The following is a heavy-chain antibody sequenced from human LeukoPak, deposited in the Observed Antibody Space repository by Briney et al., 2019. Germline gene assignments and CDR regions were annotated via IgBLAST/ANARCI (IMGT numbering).Heavy chain of an antibody. CDR2: ASSSTTYI. CDR3: ARTRVAAAKVLTFFDY. CDR1: GFTFTDYY. Sequence: GRSLRLSCAASGFTFTDYYMSWIRQAPGKGLEWVSYASSSTTYINYADSVTGRFTISRDNAKNSLYLQMNSLRPEDTAVYYCARTRVAAAKVLTFFDYWGLGTLVTVSS. V-gene: IGHV3-11*06. D-gene: IGHD6-13*01. J-gene: IGHJ4*02.